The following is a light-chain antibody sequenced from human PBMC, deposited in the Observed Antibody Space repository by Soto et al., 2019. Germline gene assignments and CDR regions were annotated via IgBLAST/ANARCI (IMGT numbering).Light chain of an antibody. V-gene: IGKV3-20*01. CDR1: HSVSSSY. CDR2: GAS. CDR3: QQYGSSLWP. Sequence: EMVLTQSPGTLSLSPGERATLSCRASHSVSSSYLAWYQQKPGQAPRLLIYGASSRATGIPDRFSGSGSGTDFTLTISRLEPEDFAVYYCQQYGSSLWPFGQGTGGYQ. J-gene: IGKJ1*01.